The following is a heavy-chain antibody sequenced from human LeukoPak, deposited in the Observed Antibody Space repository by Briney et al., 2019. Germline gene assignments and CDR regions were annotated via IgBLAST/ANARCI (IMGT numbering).Heavy chain of an antibody. Sequence: SETLSLTCAVYGGSFSGYYWSWIRQPPGKGLEWIGSIYYSGSTYYNPSLKSRVTISVDTSKNQFSLKLSSVTAADTAVYYCARVFRVWGYSYGLHYYYYMDVWGKGTTVTVSS. V-gene: IGHV4-34*01. D-gene: IGHD5-18*01. CDR3: ARVFRVWGYSYGLHYYYYMDV. J-gene: IGHJ6*03. CDR2: IYYSGST. CDR1: GGSFSGYY.